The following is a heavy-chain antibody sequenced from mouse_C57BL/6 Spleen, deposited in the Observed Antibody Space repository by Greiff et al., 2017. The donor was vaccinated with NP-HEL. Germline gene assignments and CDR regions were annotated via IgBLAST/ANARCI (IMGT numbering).Heavy chain of an antibody. J-gene: IGHJ2*01. V-gene: IGHV1-50*01. CDR3: ARYFYGSPHFDY. CDR2: IDPSDSYT. CDR1: GYTFTSYW. Sequence: QVQLKQPGAELVKPGASVKLSCKASGYTFTSYWMQWVKQRPGQGLEWIGEIDPSDSYTNYNQKFKGKATLTVDTSASTAYMQLSSLTSEDSAVYYCARYFYGSPHFDYWGQGTTLTVSS. D-gene: IGHD1-1*01.